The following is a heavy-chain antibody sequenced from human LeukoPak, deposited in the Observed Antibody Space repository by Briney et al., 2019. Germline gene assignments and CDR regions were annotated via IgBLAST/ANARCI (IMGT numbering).Heavy chain of an antibody. D-gene: IGHD2-2*01. CDR2: IYYSGST. V-gene: IGHV4-39*01. CDR3: ARKYCGTTSCSYGFDI. J-gene: IGHJ3*02. CDR1: GGSISSSSYY. Sequence: PSETLSLTCTVSGGSISSSSYYWGWIRQPPGKGLEWIGSIYYSGSTYYNPSLKSRVTISVDTSKDQFSLKLSSVTAADTAVYFCARKYCGTTSCSYGFDIWAQGTMVTVSS.